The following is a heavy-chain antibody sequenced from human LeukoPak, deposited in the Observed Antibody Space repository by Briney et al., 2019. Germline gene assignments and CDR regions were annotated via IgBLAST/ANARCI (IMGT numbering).Heavy chain of an antibody. J-gene: IGHJ4*02. CDR1: GGSISSGSYY. V-gene: IGHV4-61*02. D-gene: IGHD6-19*01. CDR2: IYTSGST. Sequence: SETLSLTCTVSGGSISSGSYYWSWIRQPAGKGLEWIGRIYTSGSTNYNPSLKSRVTISVDTSKNQFSLKLSSVTAADTAVYYCARSEVSYSSGWYEPYFDYWGQGTLVTVSS. CDR3: ARSEVSYSSGWYEPYFDY.